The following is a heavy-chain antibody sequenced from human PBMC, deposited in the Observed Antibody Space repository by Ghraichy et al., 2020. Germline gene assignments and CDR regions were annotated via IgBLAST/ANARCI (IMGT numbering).Heavy chain of an antibody. V-gene: IGHV3-23*01. CDR1: GFTFSSYA. Sequence: LSLTCAASGFTFSSYAMSWVRQAPGKGLEWVSSISGSGGSTYYADSVKGRFTISRDNSKNTLYLQMNSLRAEDTAVYYCAKVAVAGTHTLDAFDIWGQGTMVTVSS. CDR3: AKVAVAGTHTLDAFDI. CDR2: ISGSGGST. J-gene: IGHJ3*02. D-gene: IGHD6-19*01.